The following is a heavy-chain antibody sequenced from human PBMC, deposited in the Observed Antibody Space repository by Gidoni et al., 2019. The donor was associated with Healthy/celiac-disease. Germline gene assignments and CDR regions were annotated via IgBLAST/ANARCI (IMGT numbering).Heavy chain of an antibody. V-gene: IGHV3-23*01. D-gene: IGHD3-3*01. Sequence: LAWVSAISGSGGSTYYADSVKGRFTISRDNSKNTLYLQMNSLRAEDTAVYYCAKDRWATICGSWFDPWGQGTLVTVSS. CDR3: AKDRWATICGSWFDP. J-gene: IGHJ5*02. CDR2: ISGSGGST.